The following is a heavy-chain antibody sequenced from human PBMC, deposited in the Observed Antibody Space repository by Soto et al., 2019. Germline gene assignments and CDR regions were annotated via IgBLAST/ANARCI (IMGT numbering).Heavy chain of an antibody. J-gene: IGHJ4*02. CDR2: ISTSGGGT. Sequence: EVQLLESGGGLVQPGGSLRLSCAASGFTFSSYAMSWVRQAPGKGLEWVSAISTSGGGTYYADCVKGRFTISRDNSKNTLHLQMNSLRAEDTAVFYCAKEGYSYGYSYYFDYWGQGTLVTVSS. D-gene: IGHD5-18*01. CDR3: AKEGYSYGYSYYFDY. V-gene: IGHV3-23*01. CDR1: GFTFSSYA.